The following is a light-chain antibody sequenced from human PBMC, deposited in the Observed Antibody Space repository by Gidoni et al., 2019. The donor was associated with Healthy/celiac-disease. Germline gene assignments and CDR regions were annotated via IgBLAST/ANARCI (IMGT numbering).Light chain of an antibody. Sequence: QSVLTQPPSVSGAPGHRVTISCTGSSSNIGAGYAVHWYQQLPGTAPKLLIYGNSNRPSGVPDRFSGSKSGTSASLAITGLQAEDEADYYCQSYDSSLSGFYVFGTGTKVTVL. CDR2: GNS. CDR3: QSYDSSLSGFYV. V-gene: IGLV1-40*01. CDR1: SSNIGAGYA. J-gene: IGLJ1*01.